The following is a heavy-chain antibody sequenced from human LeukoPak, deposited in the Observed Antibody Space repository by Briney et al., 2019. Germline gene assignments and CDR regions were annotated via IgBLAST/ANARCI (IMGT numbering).Heavy chain of an antibody. J-gene: IGHJ3*02. CDR1: GYTFTSYD. Sequence: ASVKVSCKASGYTFTSYDINWVRQATGQGLEWMGWMNPNSGNTGYAQKFQGRVTITRNTSISTAYMELSSLRSEDTAVYYCARGVGYYYDSSGPLDAFDIWGQGTMVTVSS. CDR2: MNPNSGNT. D-gene: IGHD3-22*01. V-gene: IGHV1-8*03. CDR3: ARGVGYYYDSSGPLDAFDI.